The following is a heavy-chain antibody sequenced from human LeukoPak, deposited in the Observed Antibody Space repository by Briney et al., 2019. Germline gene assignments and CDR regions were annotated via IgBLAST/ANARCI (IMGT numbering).Heavy chain of an antibody. Sequence: ASVKVSCKASGYTFTSHHINWVRQAAGQGLEWMGWMNPNSGNTAYAQKFQGRVTITADKSTSTAYMELSSLRSEDTAVYYCARADFWSGYYLSRFDYWGQGTLVTVSS. CDR3: ARADFWSGYYLSRFDY. CDR2: MNPNSGNT. J-gene: IGHJ4*02. CDR1: GYTFTSHH. V-gene: IGHV1-8*03. D-gene: IGHD3-3*01.